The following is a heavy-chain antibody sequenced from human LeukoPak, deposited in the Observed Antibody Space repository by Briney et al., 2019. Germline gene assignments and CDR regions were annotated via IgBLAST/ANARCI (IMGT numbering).Heavy chain of an antibody. D-gene: IGHD2-21*02. V-gene: IGHV3-74*01. CDR2: ISTDGSSR. J-gene: IGHJ4*02. Sequence: PGGSLRLSCAASGFTFSSYWMNWVRHGPGKGLVWVSRISTDGSSRSYADSVKGRFTISRDNAKSTLYLQVNSLRAEDTAVYYCAREMSVVTTEFDYWGQGTLVTVSS. CDR1: GFTFSSYW. CDR3: AREMSVVTTEFDY.